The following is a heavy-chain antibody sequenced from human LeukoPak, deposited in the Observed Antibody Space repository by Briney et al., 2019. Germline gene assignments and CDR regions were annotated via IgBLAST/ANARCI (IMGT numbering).Heavy chain of an antibody. D-gene: IGHD1-26*01. Sequence: GASVKVSCKVSGYTLTELSMHWVRQAPGKGLEWMGGFDPEDGETIYAQKFQGRVTMTEDTSTDTAYMELSSLRSEDTAVYYCATALLVGATTVAGAFDIWGQGTMVTVSS. J-gene: IGHJ3*02. CDR3: ATALLVGATTVAGAFDI. V-gene: IGHV1-24*01. CDR1: GYTLTELS. CDR2: FDPEDGET.